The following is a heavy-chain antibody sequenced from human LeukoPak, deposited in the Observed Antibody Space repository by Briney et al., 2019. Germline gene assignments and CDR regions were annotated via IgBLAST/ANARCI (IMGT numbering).Heavy chain of an antibody. V-gene: IGHV4-34*01. CDR3: AGRPHRIMVRGENWFDP. CDR2: INHSGST. D-gene: IGHD3-10*01. CDR1: GGSFSGYY. J-gene: IGHJ5*02. Sequence: PSETLSLTCAVYGGSFSGYYWSWIRQPPGKGLEWIGEINHSGSTNYNPSLKSRVTISVDTSKNQFSLKLSSVTAADTAVYYCAGRPHRIMVRGENWFDPWGQGTLVTVSS.